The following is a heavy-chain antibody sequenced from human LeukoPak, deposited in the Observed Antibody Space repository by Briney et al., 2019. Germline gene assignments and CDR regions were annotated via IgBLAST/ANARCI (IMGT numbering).Heavy chain of an antibody. Sequence: GGSLRLSCAASGFTFSSYWMHWVRHAPGKGLVWVSRINSDGSSTSYADSVKGRFTISRDNAKNTLYLQMNSLRAEDTAVYYCARGGAGYYDFWSGYYSNDPVDYWGQGTLVTVSS. CDR2: INSDGSST. CDR1: GFTFSSYW. CDR3: ARGGAGYYDFWSGYYSNDPVDY. J-gene: IGHJ4*02. V-gene: IGHV3-74*01. D-gene: IGHD3-3*01.